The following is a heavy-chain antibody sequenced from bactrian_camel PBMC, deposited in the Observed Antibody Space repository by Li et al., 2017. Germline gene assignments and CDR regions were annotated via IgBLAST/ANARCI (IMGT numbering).Heavy chain of an antibody. CDR1: GFTFSAVY. V-gene: IGHV3-2*01. J-gene: IGHJ4*01. D-gene: IGHD2*01. CDR2: ISSDGRNT. Sequence: QLVESGGGSVQPGGSLRISCTASGFTFSAVYMFWVRQAPGKGLEWVSSISSDGRNTYYADSVKGRFTISRDNAKNTVYLQLNSLKTEDTAMYYCANPRAWQWWSYEYWGQGTQVTVS. CDR3: ANPRAWQWWSYEY.